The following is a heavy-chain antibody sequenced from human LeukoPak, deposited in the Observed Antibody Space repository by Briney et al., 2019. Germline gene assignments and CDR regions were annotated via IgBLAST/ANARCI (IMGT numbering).Heavy chain of an antibody. J-gene: IGHJ6*02. V-gene: IGHV1-69*13. Sequence: SVKVSCKASGGTFISYAISWVRQAPGQGLEWMGGIIPIFGTANYAQKFQGRVTITADESMSTAYMELSSLRSEDTAVYYCARVDCSGGSCYSYYYYGMDVWGQGTTVTVSS. CDR1: GGTFISYA. D-gene: IGHD2-15*01. CDR3: ARVDCSGGSCYSYYYYGMDV. CDR2: IIPIFGTA.